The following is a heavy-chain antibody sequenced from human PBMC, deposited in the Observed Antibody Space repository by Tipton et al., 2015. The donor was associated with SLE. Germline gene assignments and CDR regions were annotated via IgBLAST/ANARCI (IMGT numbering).Heavy chain of an antibody. J-gene: IGHJ6*02. Sequence: GSLRLSCTGSGFTFSNYNMNWVRQAPGKGLEWVSSISSSRAFIYYAESVEGRFTIDRDNSRTSLDLQMNSLTVDDTGVYYCVRDRGSMDVWGQGTTVTVSS. CDR2: ISSSRAFI. CDR1: GFTFSNYN. V-gene: IGHV3-21*03. CDR3: VRDRGSMDV. D-gene: IGHD2-15*01.